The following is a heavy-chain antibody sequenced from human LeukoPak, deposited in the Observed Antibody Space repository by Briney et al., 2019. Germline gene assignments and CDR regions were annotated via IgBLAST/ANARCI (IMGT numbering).Heavy chain of an antibody. CDR3: ARERFCISTSCFPWGYNWFDP. V-gene: IGHV3-7*01. Sequence: GGSLRLSCAASGFTFSSYWMSWVRQAPGKGLEWVANIKQDGSEKYYVDSVKGRFTISRDNAKNSLYLQMNSLRAEDTAVYYCARERFCISTSCFPWGYNWFDPWGQGTLVTVSS. CDR1: GFTFSSYW. CDR2: IKQDGSEK. D-gene: IGHD2-2*01. J-gene: IGHJ5*02.